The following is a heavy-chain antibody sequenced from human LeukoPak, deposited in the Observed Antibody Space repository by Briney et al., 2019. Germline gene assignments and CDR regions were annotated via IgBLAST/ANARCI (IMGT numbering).Heavy chain of an antibody. J-gene: IGHJ3*02. CDR3: AQVLSTMIVGVKDAFDI. CDR2: LSGSGGSK. Sequence: GRSLTPSCAASGFTLTSDAMSWVRQAPRKGLEWVSTLSGSGGSKYYADSEKGRFTISRDNSNITLYLQMNSLRPGDTAAYYCAQVLSTMIVGVKDAFDIWGQGTMVTVSS. V-gene: IGHV3-23*01. CDR1: GFTLTSDA. D-gene: IGHD3-22*01.